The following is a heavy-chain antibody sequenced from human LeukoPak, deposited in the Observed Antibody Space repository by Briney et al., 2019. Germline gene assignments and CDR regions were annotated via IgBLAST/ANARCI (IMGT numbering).Heavy chain of an antibody. V-gene: IGHV4-59*01. Sequence: EPSETLSLTCSVSGGSISSNYWSWIRQPPGKGLEWIGNIYYSGSTNYNPSLKSRVTISVDTSKNQFSLKLSSVTAAGTAVYYCARVQRQLLPFDYWGQGILVTVSS. CDR3: ARVQRQLLPFDY. D-gene: IGHD6-13*01. CDR2: IYYSGST. J-gene: IGHJ4*02. CDR1: GGSISSNY.